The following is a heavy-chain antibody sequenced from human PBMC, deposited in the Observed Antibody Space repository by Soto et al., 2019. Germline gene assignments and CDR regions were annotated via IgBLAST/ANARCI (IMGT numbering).Heavy chain of an antibody. D-gene: IGHD6-13*01. CDR3: ARDPSGIAAEGWFDP. CDR1: GGSISSGGYY. CDR2: IYYSGST. J-gene: IGHJ5*02. Sequence: QAQLQESGPGLVKPSQTLSLTCTVSGGSISSGGYYWNWIRQHPGKGLEWIGYIYYSGSTYYNPSLKSRVTISVDTSKNQFSLKLSSVTAADTAVYYCARDPSGIAAEGWFDPWGQGTLVTVSS. V-gene: IGHV4-31*03.